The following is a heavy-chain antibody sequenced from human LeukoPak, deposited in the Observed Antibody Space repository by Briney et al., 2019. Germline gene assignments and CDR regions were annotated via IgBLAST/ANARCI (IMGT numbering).Heavy chain of an antibody. D-gene: IGHD4-11*01. CDR3: ARATVTTDFDY. Sequence: ASVKVSCKASGYTFTSYAMHWVRQAPGQRLKWMGWINAGNGNTKYSQKFQGRVTITRDTSASTAYMELSSLRSEDTAVYYCARATVTTDFDYWGQGTLVTVSS. CDR2: INAGNGNT. V-gene: IGHV1-3*01. CDR1: GYTFTSYA. J-gene: IGHJ4*02.